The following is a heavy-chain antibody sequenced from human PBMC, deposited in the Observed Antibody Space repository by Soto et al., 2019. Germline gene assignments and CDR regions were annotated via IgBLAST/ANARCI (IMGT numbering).Heavy chain of an antibody. CDR3: ARARSAGAKGLLFDY. D-gene: IGHD6-13*01. Sequence: GGSLRLSCASSGFTFSSYWMSWVRQAPGKGLEWVANIKQDGSEKYYVDSVKGRFTISRDNAKNSLYLQMNSLRAEDTAVYYCARARSAGAKGLLFDYWGQGTLVTVSS. J-gene: IGHJ4*02. V-gene: IGHV3-7*03. CDR2: IKQDGSEK. CDR1: GFTFSSYW.